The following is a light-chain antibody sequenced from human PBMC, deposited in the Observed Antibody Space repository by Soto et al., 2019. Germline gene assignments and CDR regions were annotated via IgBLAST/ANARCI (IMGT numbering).Light chain of an antibody. CDR3: SSYAGSSTYWV. V-gene: IGLV2-8*01. Sequence: QSALTQPPSASGSPGQSVTISCTGTSSEVGGYNYVPWYQQHPGKAPKLMIYDVSKRPSGVPARFSGSKSGNTASLTVSGLQAEDEADYYCSSYAGSSTYWVFGGGTQLTVL. CDR1: SSEVGGYNY. J-gene: IGLJ3*02. CDR2: DVS.